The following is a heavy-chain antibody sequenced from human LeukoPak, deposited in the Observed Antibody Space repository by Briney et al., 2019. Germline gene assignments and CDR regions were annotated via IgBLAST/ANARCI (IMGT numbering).Heavy chain of an antibody. D-gene: IGHD3-10*01. V-gene: IGHV4-31*03. CDR3: AREYGSVLNFDY. J-gene: IGHJ4*02. Sequence: SETLSLTCTVSGGSISSGGYYWSWIRQHPGRGLEWIGYIYSSGSTYYNPSLKSRVTISVDTSKNQFSLKLSSVTAADTAVYYCAREYGSVLNFDYWGQGTLVTVSS. CDR1: GGSISSGGYY. CDR2: IYSSGST.